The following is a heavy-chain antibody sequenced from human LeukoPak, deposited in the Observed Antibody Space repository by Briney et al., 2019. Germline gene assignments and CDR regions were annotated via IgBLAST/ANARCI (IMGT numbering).Heavy chain of an antibody. D-gene: IGHD2-21*02. CDR3: ARDPAYCGGDCYSEH. CDR1: GGTFSSYA. Sequence: SVKVSCKASGGTFSSYAISWVRQAPGQGLEWMGGIVPIFGTANYAQKFQGRVTITADESTSTAYMELSSLRSEDTAVYYCARDPAYCGGDCYSEHWGQGTLVTVSS. J-gene: IGHJ1*01. V-gene: IGHV1-69*13. CDR2: IVPIFGTA.